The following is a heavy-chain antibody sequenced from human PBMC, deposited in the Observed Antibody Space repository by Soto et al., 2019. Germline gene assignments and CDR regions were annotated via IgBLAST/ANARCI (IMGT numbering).Heavy chain of an antibody. V-gene: IGHV1-2*04. CDR2: INPNSGGT. Sequence: ASVKVSCKASGYTFTSYGISWVRQAPGQGLEWMGWINPNSGGTNYAQKFQGWVTMTRDTSISTAYMELSRLRSDDTAVYYCARGMLRGTMIVVLSTFDYWGQGTPVTV. CDR1: GYTFTSYG. D-gene: IGHD3-22*01. CDR3: ARGMLRGTMIVVLSTFDY. J-gene: IGHJ4*02.